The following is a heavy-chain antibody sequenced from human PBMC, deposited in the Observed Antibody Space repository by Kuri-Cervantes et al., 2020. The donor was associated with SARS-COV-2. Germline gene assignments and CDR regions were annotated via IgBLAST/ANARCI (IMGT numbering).Heavy chain of an antibody. D-gene: IGHD3-10*01. J-gene: IGHJ4*02. CDR3: ARVRGVLGEVYFDY. V-gene: IGHV4-39*07. CDR1: GGSISSSTYY. CDR2: VYYGVST. Sequence: GSLRLSCTVSGGSISSSTYYWGWIRQPPGKGLEWIGGVYYGVSTYYNPSLKSRVTISVDTSKSQFSLKLSSVTAADTAVYYCARVRGVLGEVYFDYWGQGTLVTVSS.